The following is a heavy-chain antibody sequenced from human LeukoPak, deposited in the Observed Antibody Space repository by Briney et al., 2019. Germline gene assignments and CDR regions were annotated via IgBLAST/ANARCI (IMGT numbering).Heavy chain of an antibody. CDR1: GFTFSSYG. D-gene: IGHD3-10*01. J-gene: IGHJ6*02. CDR2: ISYDGSNK. V-gene: IGHV3-30*18. CDR3: AKSFGVSSGYYYYYGMDV. Sequence: PGGSLRLSCAASGFTFSSYGMHWVRQAPGKGLEWVAVISYDGSNKYYAGSVKGRFTISRDNSKNTLYLQMNSLRAEDTAVYYCAKSFGVSSGYYYYYGMDVWGQGTTVTVSS.